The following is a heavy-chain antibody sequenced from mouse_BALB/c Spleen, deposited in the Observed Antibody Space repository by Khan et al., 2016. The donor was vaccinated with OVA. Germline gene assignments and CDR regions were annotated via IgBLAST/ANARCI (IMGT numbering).Heavy chain of an antibody. CDR1: GFSLTTYG. J-gene: IGHJ3*01. CDR3: ARNYEYDEGLAY. V-gene: IGHV2-2*02. Sequence: QVQLKESGPGLVQPSQSLSITCTVSGFSLTTYGVHWVRQSPGKGLEWLGVIWSGGSTDYTAAFISRLSISKDSSKSQVFFKMNSLQVNDTAIYYCARNYEYDEGLAYWGQGTLVTVSA. CDR2: IWSGGST. D-gene: IGHD2-4*01.